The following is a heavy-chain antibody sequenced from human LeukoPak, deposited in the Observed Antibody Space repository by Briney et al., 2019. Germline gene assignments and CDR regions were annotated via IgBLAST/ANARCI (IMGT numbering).Heavy chain of an antibody. D-gene: IGHD6-6*01. V-gene: IGHV3-48*02. CDR1: GFTFSTYN. Sequence: PGGSLRLSCAASGFTFSTYNMNWVRQAPGKGLEWVSHITSSSTNIYYADSVKGRFTISRDNAKNALSLQMNSLRDEDTAVYYCARDPSSSSNWFDPWGQGTLVTVSS. CDR3: ARDPSSSSNWFDP. CDR2: ITSSSTNI. J-gene: IGHJ5*02.